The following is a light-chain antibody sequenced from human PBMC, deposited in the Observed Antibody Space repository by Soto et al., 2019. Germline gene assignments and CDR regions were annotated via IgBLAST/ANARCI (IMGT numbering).Light chain of an antibody. V-gene: IGKV1-5*03. CDR3: QQYYNDWT. Sequence: DIQMTQSPSTLSASGGDRVTITCRASQSIGAWLAWYQQKPGKAPNLLIYKASSLQSGVPLRFSGSGSGTDFTLTISNRQPDYFATYCCQQYYNDWTFGQGTKVESK. CDR1: QSIGAW. J-gene: IGKJ1*01. CDR2: KAS.